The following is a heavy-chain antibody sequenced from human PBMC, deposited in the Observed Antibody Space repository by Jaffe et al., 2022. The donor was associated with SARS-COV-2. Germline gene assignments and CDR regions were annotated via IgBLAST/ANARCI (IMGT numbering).Heavy chain of an antibody. Sequence: QVQLQESGPGLVKPSETLSLTCTVSGGSISSYYWSWIRQPAGKGLEWIGRIYTSGSTNYNPSLKSRVTMSVDTSKNQFSLKLSSVTAADTAVYYCARETTVTTYYYYGMDVWGQGTTVTVSS. J-gene: IGHJ6*02. CDR1: GGSISSYY. CDR2: IYTSGST. V-gene: IGHV4-4*07. CDR3: ARETTVTTYYYYGMDV. D-gene: IGHD4-17*01.